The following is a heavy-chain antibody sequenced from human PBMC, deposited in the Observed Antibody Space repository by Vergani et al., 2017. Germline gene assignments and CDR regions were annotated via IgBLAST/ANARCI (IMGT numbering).Heavy chain of an antibody. Sequence: QVQLVQAGAEVKKPGASVKVSCKASGYPFTSYGIIWVRQAPGQGLEGMGWSSAYNGNTNYAQKLQGRGTMTTDTTTSTAYMEVRSLGSDDTAVYYCAVTESDFQHWGQGTLVTVSS. J-gene: IGHJ1*01. CDR2: SSAYNGNT. CDR1: GYPFTSYG. D-gene: IGHD1-14*01. CDR3: AVTESDFQH. V-gene: IGHV1-18*01.